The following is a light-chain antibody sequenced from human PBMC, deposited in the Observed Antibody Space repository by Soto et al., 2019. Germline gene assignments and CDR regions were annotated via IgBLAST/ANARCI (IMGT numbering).Light chain of an antibody. CDR1: QSVNSNY. J-gene: IGKJ1*01. V-gene: IGKV3-20*01. CDR2: GAS. Sequence: EIVLTQSPGTLSLSSGERATLSCRASQSVNSNYLTWYQQKPGQAPRLLIDGASSRATGVPDRFSGSGSGTDFTLTISRLEPEDFAVYYCQQYDSWTFGQGTKVDIK. CDR3: QQYDSWT.